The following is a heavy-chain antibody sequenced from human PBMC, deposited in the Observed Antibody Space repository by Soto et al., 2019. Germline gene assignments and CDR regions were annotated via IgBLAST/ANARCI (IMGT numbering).Heavy chain of an antibody. V-gene: IGHV4-61*01. Sequence: SETLSLTCTVSGGSVSSGSYYWSWIRQPPGKGLEWIGYIYYSGSTNYNPSLKSRVTISVDTSKNQFSLKLSSVTAADTAVYYCARDLPPSYDSSGYSVFDIWGQGTMVTVSS. D-gene: IGHD3-22*01. CDR3: ARDLPPSYDSSGYSVFDI. J-gene: IGHJ3*02. CDR1: GGSVSSGSYY. CDR2: IYYSGST.